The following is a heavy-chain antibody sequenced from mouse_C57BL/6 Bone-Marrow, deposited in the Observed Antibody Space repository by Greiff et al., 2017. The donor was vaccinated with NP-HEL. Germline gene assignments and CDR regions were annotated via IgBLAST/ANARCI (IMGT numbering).Heavy chain of an antibody. CDR3: ARRTGTGFDY. Sequence: VQLHQSGAELARPGASVKMSCKASGYTFTSYTMHWVKQRPGQGLEWIGYINPSSGYTKYNQKFKDKATLTADKSSSTAYMQLSSLTSEDAAVYYCARRTGTGFDYWGQGTTLTVSS. D-gene: IGHD4-1*01. CDR1: GYTFTSYT. CDR2: INPSSGYT. V-gene: IGHV1-4*01. J-gene: IGHJ2*01.